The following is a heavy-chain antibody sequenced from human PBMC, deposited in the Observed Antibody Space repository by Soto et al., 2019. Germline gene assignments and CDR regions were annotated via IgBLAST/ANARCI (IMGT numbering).Heavy chain of an antibody. V-gene: IGHV4-59*01. Sequence: SETLSLTCTVSGGSISSYYWSWIRQPPGKGLEWIGYIYYSGSTNYNPSHKSRVTISVDTSKNQFSLKLSSVTAADTAVYYCARARSTIFGVVIIPTDLEGHYFYMDVWGKGTTVTVSS. J-gene: IGHJ6*03. CDR2: IYYSGST. D-gene: IGHD3-3*01. CDR1: GGSISSYY. CDR3: ARARSTIFGVVIIPTDLEGHYFYMDV.